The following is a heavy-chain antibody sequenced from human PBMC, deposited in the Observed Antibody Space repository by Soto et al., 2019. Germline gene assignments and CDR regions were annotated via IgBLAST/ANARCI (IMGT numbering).Heavy chain of an antibody. J-gene: IGHJ6*02. CDR1: GYTFTSYA. Sequence: ASVKVSCKASGYTFTSYAMHWVRQAPGQRLEWMGWINAGNGNTKYSQKFQGRVTITRDTSASTAYMELSSLRSEDTAVYYCARDTPSYGVATMYYYYYGMDGWGQGNTVTVSS. D-gene: IGHD5-12*01. V-gene: IGHV1-3*01. CDR3: ARDTPSYGVATMYYYYYGMDG. CDR2: INAGNGNT.